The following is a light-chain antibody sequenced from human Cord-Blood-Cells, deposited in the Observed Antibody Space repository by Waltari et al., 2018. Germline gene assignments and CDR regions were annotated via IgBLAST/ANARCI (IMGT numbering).Light chain of an antibody. V-gene: IGKV1-33*01. Sequence: DLQMTQSPSSLSASVGDRVTITCLARQDISNYFNWSQQKPGKAPKLLIYDASNLETGVPSRFSGSGSGTDFTFTISSLQPEDIATYYCQQYDNLPPLTFGGGTKVEIK. J-gene: IGKJ4*01. CDR1: QDISNY. CDR3: QQYDNLPPLT. CDR2: DAS.